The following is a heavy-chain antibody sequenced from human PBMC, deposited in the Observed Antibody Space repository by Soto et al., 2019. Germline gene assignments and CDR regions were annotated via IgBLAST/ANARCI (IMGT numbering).Heavy chain of an antibody. CDR2: ISGYNGNR. V-gene: IGHV1-18*01. CDR3: AREGPAPYYYYGMDV. J-gene: IGHJ6*02. CDR1: GYSFTTYG. Sequence: QVQLVQSRGEVKKPGASVKVSCKTSGYSFTTYGISWVRQAPGQVLEWMGWISGYNGNRNYAQKLKGRLTMTTDTSTSTAYMELRSLTSDDTAVYYCAREGPAPYYYYGMDVWGQGSTVTVSS.